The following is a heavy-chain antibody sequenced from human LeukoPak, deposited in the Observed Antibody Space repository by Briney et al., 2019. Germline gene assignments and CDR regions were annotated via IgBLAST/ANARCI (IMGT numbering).Heavy chain of an antibody. CDR2: IKQDGSEK. CDR3: ARDVGEWELQTYYFDY. D-gene: IGHD1-26*01. Sequence: GGSLRLSCAASGLTFSSYWMSWVRQAPGKGLEWVANIKQDGSEKYYVDSEKGRFTISRDNAKNSLYLQMNSLRAEDAAVYYCARDVGEWELQTYYFDYWGQGTLVTVSS. CDR1: GLTFSSYW. V-gene: IGHV3-7*05. J-gene: IGHJ4*02.